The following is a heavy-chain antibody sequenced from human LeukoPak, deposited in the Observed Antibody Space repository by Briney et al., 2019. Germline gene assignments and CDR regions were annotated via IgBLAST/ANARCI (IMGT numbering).Heavy chain of an antibody. CDR3: ARDRNDMGHVDY. J-gene: IGHJ4*02. CDR2: INPNSGGT. CDR1: GYTFTSYD. V-gene: IGHV1-2*02. D-gene: IGHD3-9*01. Sequence: ASVKVSCKASGYTFTSYDINWVRQATGQGLEWMGWINPNSGGTNYAQKFQGRVTMTRDTSISTAYMELSRLRSDDTAVYYCARDRNDMGHVDYWGQGTLVTVSS.